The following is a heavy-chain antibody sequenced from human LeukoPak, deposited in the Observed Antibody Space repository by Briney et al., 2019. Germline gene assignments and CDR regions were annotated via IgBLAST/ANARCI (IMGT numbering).Heavy chain of an antibody. CDR3: AREEAVAGIDY. D-gene: IGHD6-19*01. CDR1: GGSISSYY. J-gene: IGHJ4*02. Sequence: PSETLSLTCTVSGGSISSYYWSWIRQPPWKGLEWIGYIYYSGSTNYNPSLKSRVTISVDTSKNQFSLKLSSVTAADTAVYYCAREEAVAGIDYWGQGTLVTVSS. CDR2: IYYSGST. V-gene: IGHV4-59*01.